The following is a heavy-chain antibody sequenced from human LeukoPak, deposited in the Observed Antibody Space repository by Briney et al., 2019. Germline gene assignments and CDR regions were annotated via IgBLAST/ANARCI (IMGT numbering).Heavy chain of an antibody. Sequence: SETLSLTCTVSGGSVSTSDYYWGWIRQSPVKGLEWIGDVFYTGRTNYNPSLRGRATISIDTSKNQFSLKLTYVTAADSAVYYCARVFDSWGQGTLVTVSS. CDR3: ARVFDS. J-gene: IGHJ4*02. V-gene: IGHV4-39*07. CDR2: VFYTGRT. CDR1: GGSVSTSDYY.